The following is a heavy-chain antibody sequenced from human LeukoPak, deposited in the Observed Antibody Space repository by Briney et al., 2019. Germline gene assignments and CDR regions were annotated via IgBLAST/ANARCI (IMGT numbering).Heavy chain of an antibody. CDR2: IYSGGST. V-gene: IGHV3-66*01. D-gene: IGHD3-10*01. CDR1: GFTVSSDY. Sequence: GGSLRLSCAASGFTVSSDYMNWVRQAPGKGLEWVSVIYSGGSTYYADPVKGRFTISRDNSNNPLYLQMNSLRAEDTAVYYCAREGSITLVRGVIQYFHYMDVWGKGTTVTISS. CDR3: AREGSITLVRGVIQYFHYMDV. J-gene: IGHJ6*03.